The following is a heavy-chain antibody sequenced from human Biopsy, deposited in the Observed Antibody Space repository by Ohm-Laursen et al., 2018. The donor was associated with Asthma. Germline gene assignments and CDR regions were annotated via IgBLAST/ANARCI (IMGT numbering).Heavy chain of an antibody. Sequence: SVKVSCQAPGGTFSNFAISWVRQAPGQGLEWLGGIMTVFGTTNYAQKFQGRVTITADESTSTAYMEVTSLRSEDTAIYYCAKCQVGYSSGWSLLLKKIYYSGMDVWGQGTAVTVSS. D-gene: IGHD6-19*01. CDR3: AKCQVGYSSGWSLLLKKIYYSGMDV. CDR1: GGTFSNFA. V-gene: IGHV1-69*13. CDR2: IMTVFGTT. J-gene: IGHJ6*02.